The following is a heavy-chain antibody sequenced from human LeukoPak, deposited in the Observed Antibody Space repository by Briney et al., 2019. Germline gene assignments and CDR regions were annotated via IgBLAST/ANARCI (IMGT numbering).Heavy chain of an antibody. CDR1: GYTFTSYG. V-gene: IGHV1-18*01. CDR3: ARASNDYGDYYFDY. CDR2: ISAYNGNT. D-gene: IGHD4-17*01. J-gene: IGHJ4*02. Sequence: ASVKVSCKASGYTFTSYGLSWVRQAPGQGLEWMGWISAYNGNTNYAQKLQGRVTMTTDTSTSTAYMELRSLRSDDTAVYYCARASNDYGDYYFDYWGQGTLVTVSS.